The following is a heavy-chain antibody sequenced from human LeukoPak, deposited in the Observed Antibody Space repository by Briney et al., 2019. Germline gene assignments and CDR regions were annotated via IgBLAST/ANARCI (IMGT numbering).Heavy chain of an antibody. Sequence: GGSLRLSCAASGFTFRSYGMNWVRQAPGRGPEWVSYINISSNIIFYADSVKGRFIISRDNSKNTLYLQMNSLRAEDTAVYYCARGSIPMTTVSYFDYWGQGTLVTVSS. V-gene: IGHV3-48*01. J-gene: IGHJ4*02. D-gene: IGHD4-17*01. CDR2: INISSNII. CDR1: GFTFRSYG. CDR3: ARGSIPMTTVSYFDY.